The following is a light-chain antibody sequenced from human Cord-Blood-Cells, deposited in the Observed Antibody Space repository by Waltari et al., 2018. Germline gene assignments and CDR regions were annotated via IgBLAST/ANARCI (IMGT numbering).Light chain of an antibody. Sequence: DIQMTQSPSSLSASVGDRVTITCQASQDISNYLNWYQQKPGKAPKLLIYDASNLETGVPSRFSGRGSGTDFTFTISSLQPVDIATYYCQQYDNLPPYTFGQGTKLEIK. CDR2: DAS. CDR1: QDISNY. V-gene: IGKV1-33*01. CDR3: QQYDNLPPYT. J-gene: IGKJ2*01.